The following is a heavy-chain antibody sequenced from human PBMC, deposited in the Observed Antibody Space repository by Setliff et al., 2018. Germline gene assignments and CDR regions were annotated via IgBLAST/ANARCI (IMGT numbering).Heavy chain of an antibody. D-gene: IGHD3-10*01. V-gene: IGHV1-18*01. CDR1: GYHLTSYG. CDR3: ARVESMVRGKNILRHFDY. J-gene: IGHJ4*02. CDR2: VTVYNGNT. Sequence: ASVKVSCKTSGYHLTSYGVTWVRQAPGQGLEWMGWVTVYNGNTKYAQNLQGRLTLTTDISTSTAYMELGSLTTDDTAVYYCARVESMVRGKNILRHFDYWGQGIQVTVSS.